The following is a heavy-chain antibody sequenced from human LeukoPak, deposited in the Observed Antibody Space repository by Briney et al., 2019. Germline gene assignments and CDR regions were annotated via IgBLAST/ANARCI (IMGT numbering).Heavy chain of an antibody. Sequence: SETLSLTCTVSGGSISSGDYYWSWIRQPPGKGLEWIGYIYYSGSTYYNPSLKSRVTISVDTSKNQFSLKLSSVTAADTAVYYCARAPYVFWSGYVNWFDPWGQGTLVTVSS. CDR2: IYYSGST. CDR1: GGSISSGDYY. J-gene: IGHJ5*02. V-gene: IGHV4-30-4*01. D-gene: IGHD3-3*01. CDR3: ARAPYVFWSGYVNWFDP.